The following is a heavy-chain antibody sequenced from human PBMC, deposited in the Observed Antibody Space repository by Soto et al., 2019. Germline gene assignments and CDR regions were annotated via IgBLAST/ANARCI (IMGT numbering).Heavy chain of an antibody. CDR3: ARKHPIYAHYFDS. V-gene: IGHV4-59*01. CDR2: IYYNGNT. Sequence: PSETLSLTCTVSGGSLSNYYWSWIRQPPGKGLEWIGNIYYNGNTNYNPSLRSRVTISVDTSKNQFSLKLNSVTAADSAVYYCARKHPIYAHYFDSWGQGTLVTVSS. CDR1: GGSLSNYY. D-gene: IGHD4-17*01. J-gene: IGHJ4*02.